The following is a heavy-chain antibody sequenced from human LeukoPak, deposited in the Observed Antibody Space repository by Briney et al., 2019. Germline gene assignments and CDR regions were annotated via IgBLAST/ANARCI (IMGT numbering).Heavy chain of an antibody. CDR2: ISSSSSYI. CDR3: ARDAAIMVYAQDYYYMDV. Sequence: PGGSLRLSCAASGFTFSSYSMNWVRQAPGKELEWVSSISSSSSYIYYADSVKGRFTISRDNAKNSLYLQMNSLRAEDTAVYYCARDAAIMVYAQDYYYMDVWGKGTTVTVSS. V-gene: IGHV3-21*01. J-gene: IGHJ6*03. CDR1: GFTFSSYS. D-gene: IGHD2-8*01.